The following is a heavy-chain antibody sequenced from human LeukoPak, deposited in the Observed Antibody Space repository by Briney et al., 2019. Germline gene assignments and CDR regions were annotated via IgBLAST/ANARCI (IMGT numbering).Heavy chain of an antibody. CDR2: ISAYNGNT. Sequence: ASVKVSCKASGYTFTSYGISWVRQAPGQGLEWMGWISAYNGNTNYAQKLQGRVTMTTDTSPSTAYMELRSLRSDATAVYYCARNIEQGKNYDFWSVYPPRLYYFDYWGQGTLVTVSS. CDR1: GYTFTSYG. J-gene: IGHJ4*02. CDR3: ARNIEQGKNYDFWSVYPPRLYYFDY. D-gene: IGHD3-3*01. V-gene: IGHV1-18*01.